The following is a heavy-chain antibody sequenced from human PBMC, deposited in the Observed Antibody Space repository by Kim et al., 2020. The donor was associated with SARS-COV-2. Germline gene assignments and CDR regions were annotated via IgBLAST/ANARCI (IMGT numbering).Heavy chain of an antibody. CDR3: ANCRYSDYYYYGMDV. D-gene: IGHD2-15*01. Sequence: SETLSLTCTVSGGSISSSTYFWGWIRQPPGKGLEWIGSIYYSGSTYYNPSLKSRITISIDTSKNQFSLKLSSVTAADTAVYYCANCRYSDYYYYGMDVWGQGTTVTVSS. J-gene: IGHJ6*02. V-gene: IGHV4-39*07. CDR2: IYYSGST. CDR1: GGSISSSTYF.